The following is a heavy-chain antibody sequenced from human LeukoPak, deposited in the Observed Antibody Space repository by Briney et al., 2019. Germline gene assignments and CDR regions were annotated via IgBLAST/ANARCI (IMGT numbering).Heavy chain of an antibody. V-gene: IGHV4-59*01. CDR3: ARMAEAAAGFEYFQH. CDR1: GDSISKYF. CDR2: IYYSGST. D-gene: IGHD6-13*01. Sequence: SETLSLTCKVSGDSISKYFWSWIRQPPGKGLEWIGYIYYSGSTHYNPSLKSRVTISVDTSKNQFSLKLSSVTAADTAVYYCARMAEAAAGFEYFQHWGQGTLVTVSS. J-gene: IGHJ1*01.